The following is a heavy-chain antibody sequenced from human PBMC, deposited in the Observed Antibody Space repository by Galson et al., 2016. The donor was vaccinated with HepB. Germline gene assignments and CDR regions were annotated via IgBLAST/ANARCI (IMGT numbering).Heavy chain of an antibody. J-gene: IGHJ6*02. CDR1: GGTFSSYA. D-gene: IGHD6-19*01. CDR3: ARDAVAVAGTLHFYFYGMDV. V-gene: IGHV1-69*04. CDR2: IVPILGMS. Sequence: SVKVSCKASGGTFSSYAFSWVRQAPGQGLEWMGKIVPILGMSDYAQKFQGRVTITADKSTSTVYMELSSLRSEDTAVYYCARDAVAVAGTLHFYFYGMDVWGQGTTVTFSS.